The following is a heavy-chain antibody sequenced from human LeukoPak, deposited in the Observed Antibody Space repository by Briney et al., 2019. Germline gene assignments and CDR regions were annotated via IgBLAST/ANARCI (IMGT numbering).Heavy chain of an antibody. CDR3: ARQWVVVVSPYFDY. V-gene: IGHV4-39*01. Sequence: PSETLSLTCTVSGGSISSSSYYWGWIRQPPGKGLEWIGSIYYSGSTYYNPSLKSRVTISVDTSKNQFSLKLSSVTAADTAVYYCARQWVVVVSPYFDYWGQGTLVTVSS. J-gene: IGHJ4*02. CDR1: GGSISSSSYY. CDR2: IYYSGST. D-gene: IGHD3-22*01.